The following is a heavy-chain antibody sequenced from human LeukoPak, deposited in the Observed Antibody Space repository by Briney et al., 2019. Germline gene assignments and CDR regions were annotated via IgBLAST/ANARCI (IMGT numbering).Heavy chain of an antibody. CDR2: ISAYNGNT. V-gene: IGHV1-18*01. D-gene: IGHD3-3*01. CDR3: ARLPPRDDFWSGYYDATFDY. Sequence: ASVKVSCKASGYTFTSYGISWVRQAPGQGLEWTGWISAYNGNTNYAQKLQGRVTMTTDTSTGTAYMELRSLRSDDTAVYYCARLPPRDDFWSGYYDATFDYWGQGTLVTVSS. J-gene: IGHJ4*02. CDR1: GYTFTSYG.